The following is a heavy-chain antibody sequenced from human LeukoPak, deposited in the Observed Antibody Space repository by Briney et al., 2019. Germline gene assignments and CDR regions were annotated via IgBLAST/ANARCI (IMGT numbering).Heavy chain of an antibody. CDR1: GGSISSYY. CDR3: TRRAYCSGGTRYSDY. V-gene: IGHV4-39*01. Sequence: SETLSLTCTVSGGSISSYYWGWIRQPPGKGLEWIGSIYRDGSTYYNPSLKSRVTISVDTSKSQFSLKLSSVTAADTAVYYCTRRAYCSGGTRYSDYWGQGTLVTVSS. CDR2: IYRDGST. J-gene: IGHJ4*02. D-gene: IGHD2-15*01.